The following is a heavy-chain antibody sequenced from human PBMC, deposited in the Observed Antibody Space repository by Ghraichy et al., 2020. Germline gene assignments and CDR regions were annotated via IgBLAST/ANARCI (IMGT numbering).Heavy chain of an antibody. CDR3: AADFDYGDYSGWFDP. CDR1: GFTFTSSA. CDR2: IVVGSGNT. D-gene: IGHD4-17*01. Sequence: SVKVSCKASGFTFTSSAMQWVRQARGQRLEWIGWIVVGSGNTNYAQKFQERVTITRDMSTSTAYMELSSLRSEDTAVYYCAADFDYGDYSGWFDPWGQGTLVTVSS. J-gene: IGHJ5*02. V-gene: IGHV1-58*02.